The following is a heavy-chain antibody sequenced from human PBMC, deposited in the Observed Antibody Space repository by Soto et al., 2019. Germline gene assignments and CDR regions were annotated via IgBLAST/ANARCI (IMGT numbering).Heavy chain of an antibody. V-gene: IGHV4-59*01. D-gene: IGHD1-20*01. CDR2: IYYSGST. Sequence: TLSLTCTVSGGSISSYYWSWIRQPPGKGLEWIGYIYYSGSTNYNPSLKSRVTISVDTSKNQFSLKLSSVTAADTAVYYCARPTYNSGSPFDYWGQGTLVTVSS. CDR1: GGSISSYY. CDR3: ARPTYNSGSPFDY. J-gene: IGHJ4*02.